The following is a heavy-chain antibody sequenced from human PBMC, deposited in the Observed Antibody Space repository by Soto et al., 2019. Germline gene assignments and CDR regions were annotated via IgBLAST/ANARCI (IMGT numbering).Heavy chain of an antibody. CDR2: ISFDGSNK. J-gene: IGHJ4*02. V-gene: IGHV3-30*18. Sequence: SLRLSCAASGFTFSNYGMHWVRQAPGKGLECVAVISFDGSNKYYADSVKGRFTISRDNSKNTLYLEMNSLRAEDTAVYYCAKAHYSGSGSYYNTDCWGQGTLVTVSS. CDR3: AKAHYSGSGSYYNTDC. D-gene: IGHD3-10*01. CDR1: GFTFSNYG.